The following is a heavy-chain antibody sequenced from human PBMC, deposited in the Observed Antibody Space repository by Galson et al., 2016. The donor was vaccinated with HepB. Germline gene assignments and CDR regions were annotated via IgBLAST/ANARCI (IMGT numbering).Heavy chain of an antibody. CDR2: ISGSGTSI. J-gene: IGHJ6*02. CDR3: ARDRIPDRYYGLSV. CDR1: GFTFSDYY. Sequence: SLRLSCAASGFTFSDYYMSWARQAPGKGLEWLSKISGSGTSIYYADSVKGRFTVSRDNTKNLVYLQTNSLRAEDTAVHYCARDRIPDRYYGLSVWGHGTTVTVSS. V-gene: IGHV3-11*01. D-gene: IGHD1-14*01.